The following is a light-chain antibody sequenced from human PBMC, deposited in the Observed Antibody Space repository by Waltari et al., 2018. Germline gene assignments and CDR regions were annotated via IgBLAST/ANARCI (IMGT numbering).Light chain of an antibody. J-gene: IGKJ1*01. Sequence: DIVLTQSPGTLSLSAGERATLSCRASPSIGKYLAWYQLRPGQAPRLLIYDAYTRATGIPDRFSGSGSGTDFSLTISRLEPEDFAVYYCQHYVRLPVTFGQGTKVEIK. CDR3: QHYVRLPVT. V-gene: IGKV3-20*01. CDR1: PSIGKY. CDR2: DAY.